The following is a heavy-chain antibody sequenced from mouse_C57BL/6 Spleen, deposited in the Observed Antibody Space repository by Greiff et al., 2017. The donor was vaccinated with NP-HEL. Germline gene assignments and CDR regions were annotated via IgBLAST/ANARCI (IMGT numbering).Heavy chain of an antibody. D-gene: IGHD2-3*01. CDR1: GYTFTSYW. CDR2: IHPNSGST. Sequence: QVQLQQPGAELVKPGASVKLSCKASGYTFTSYWMHWVKQRPGQGLEWIGMIHPNSGSTNYNEKFKSKATLTVDKSSSTAYMQLSSLTSEDSAVYYCARSDGYYVYFGYWGQGTTLTVSS. J-gene: IGHJ2*01. CDR3: ARSDGYYVYFGY. V-gene: IGHV1-64*01.